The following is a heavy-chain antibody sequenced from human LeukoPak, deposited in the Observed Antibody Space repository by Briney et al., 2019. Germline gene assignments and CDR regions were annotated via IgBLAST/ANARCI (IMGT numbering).Heavy chain of an antibody. Sequence: SVKVSCKASGGTFSSYAISWVRQAPGQGLEWMGGIIPIFGTANYAQKFQGRVTITADESTSTAYMELSSLRSEDTAVYYCASFYCSGGSCYQYFSYYYMDVWGKGTTVTISS. CDR1: GGTFSSYA. V-gene: IGHV1-69*13. J-gene: IGHJ6*03. CDR2: IIPIFGTA. CDR3: ASFYCSGGSCYQYFSYYYMDV. D-gene: IGHD2-15*01.